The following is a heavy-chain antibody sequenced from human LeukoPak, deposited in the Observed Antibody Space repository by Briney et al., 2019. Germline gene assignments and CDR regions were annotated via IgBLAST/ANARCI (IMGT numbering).Heavy chain of an antibody. V-gene: IGHV3-23*01. J-gene: IGHJ4*02. CDR2: ITNSGDNT. Sequence: GGSLRLSCEASGFTFSDYAMSWVRQSPGQGLEWVAAITNSGDNTYYADSVKGRFTISRDNSRYTLYLNMNGLRLEDTAIYYCVKEAKRWGPSYFDHWGQGTLVTVSS. D-gene: IGHD7-27*01. CDR1: GFTFSDYA. CDR3: VKEAKRWGPSYFDH.